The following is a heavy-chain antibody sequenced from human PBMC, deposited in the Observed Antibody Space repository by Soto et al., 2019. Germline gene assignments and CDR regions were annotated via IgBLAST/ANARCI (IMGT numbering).Heavy chain of an antibody. V-gene: IGHV5-10-1*01. J-gene: IGHJ5*02. D-gene: IGHD3-10*01. CDR2: IDPSDSYT. CDR1: GYSFTSYW. Sequence: EVQLVQSGAEVKKPGESLRISCKGSGYSFTSYWISWVRQMPGKGLEWMGRIDPSDSYTNYSPSFQGHVTISADKSISTAYLQWSSLKASDTAMYYCARYYGSGSYYAPSNWFDPWGQGTLVTVSS. CDR3: ARYYGSGSYYAPSNWFDP.